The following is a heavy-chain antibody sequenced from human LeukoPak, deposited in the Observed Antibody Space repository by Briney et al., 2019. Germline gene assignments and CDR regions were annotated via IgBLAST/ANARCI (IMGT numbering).Heavy chain of an antibody. CDR3: ARGSLRYFGFDP. Sequence: SETLSLTCTVSGGSISSYYWSWIRQPPGKGLEWIGYIYYSGSTNYNPSLKSRVTISVDTSKNQFSLKLSSVTAADTAGYYCARGSLRYFGFDPWGQGTLVTVSS. V-gene: IGHV4-59*01. CDR1: GGSISSYY. CDR2: IYYSGST. J-gene: IGHJ5*02. D-gene: IGHD3-9*01.